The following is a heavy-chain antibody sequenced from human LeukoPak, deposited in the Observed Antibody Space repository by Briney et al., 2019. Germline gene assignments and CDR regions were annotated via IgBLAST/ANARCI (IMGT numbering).Heavy chain of an antibody. CDR3: AKDSVTLPSIVVTVYYFDY. J-gene: IGHJ4*02. D-gene: IGHD5-12*01. Sequence: PGGSLRLSCAASGFTFSSYAMSWVRQAPGKGLEWVSAISGSGGSTYYAGSVKGRFTISRDNSKNTLYLQMNSLRAEDTAVYYCAKDSVTLPSIVVTVYYFDYWGQGTLVTVSS. CDR1: GFTFSSYA. V-gene: IGHV3-23*01. CDR2: ISGSGGST.